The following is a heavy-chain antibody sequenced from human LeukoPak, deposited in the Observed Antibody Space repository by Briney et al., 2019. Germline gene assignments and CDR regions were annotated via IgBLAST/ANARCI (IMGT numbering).Heavy chain of an antibody. D-gene: IGHD3-22*01. V-gene: IGHV3-73*01. Sequence: GGSLRLSCAGSGFTFSGSAMHWVRQAPGKGLEWVGRIRSKPNNYATAYAASVKGRFTLSRDDSKNTAYLLMDSLKTEDTAVYYCTYYYDSSTYWHYWGQGTLVTVSS. CDR3: TYYYDSSTYWHY. CDR1: GFTFSGSA. J-gene: IGHJ4*02. CDR2: IRSKPNNYAT.